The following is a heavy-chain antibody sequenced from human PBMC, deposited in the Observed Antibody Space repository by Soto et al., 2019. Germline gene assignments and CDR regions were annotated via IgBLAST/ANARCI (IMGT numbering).Heavy chain of an antibody. V-gene: IGHV4-31*03. CDR3: ARDSVLGGLTMPDAFDI. J-gene: IGHJ3*02. CDR2: IYYSGST. CDR1: GGSISSGGYY. D-gene: IGHD2-2*01. Sequence: PSETLSLTCTVSGGSISSGGYYWSWIRQHPGKGLEWIGYIYYSGSTYYNPSLKSRVTISVDTSKNQFSLKLSSVTAADTAAYYCARDSVLGGLTMPDAFDIWGQGTMVTVSS.